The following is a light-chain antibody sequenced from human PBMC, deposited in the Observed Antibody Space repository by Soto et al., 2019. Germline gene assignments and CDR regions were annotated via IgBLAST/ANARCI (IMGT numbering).Light chain of an antibody. CDR2: AAS. V-gene: IGKV3-20*01. Sequence: EIVLTQSPGTLSLSPGERATLSCRASRSFASSYLAWYQQKPGQAPRLLIYAASSRATGIPDRFIGSGSGTDFTLISRLEPDDFAVYYCHHYDSSPPYTFGQGTKLVIK. J-gene: IGKJ2*01. CDR1: RSFASSY. CDR3: HHYDSSPPYT.